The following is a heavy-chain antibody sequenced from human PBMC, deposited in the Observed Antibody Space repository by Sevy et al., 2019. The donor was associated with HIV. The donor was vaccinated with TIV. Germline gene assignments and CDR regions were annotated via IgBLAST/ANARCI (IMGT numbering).Heavy chain of an antibody. CDR1: GFTFSSYG. Sequence: GGSLRLSCAASGFTFSSYGMHWVRQAPGKGLEWVAVIWYDGSNKYYADSVKGRFTISRVNSKNTLYLQMNSLRAEDTAVYYWARATNPGIVGATAPFDYWGQGTLVTVSS. J-gene: IGHJ4*02. CDR3: ARATNPGIVGATAPFDY. CDR2: IWYDGSNK. D-gene: IGHD1-26*01. V-gene: IGHV3-33*01.